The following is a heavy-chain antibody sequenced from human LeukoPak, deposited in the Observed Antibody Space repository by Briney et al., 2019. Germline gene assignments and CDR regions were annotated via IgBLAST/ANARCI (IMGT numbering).Heavy chain of an antibody. D-gene: IGHD6-13*01. V-gene: IGHV3-53*01. CDR1: GFTVSSNY. CDR2: IYSGGNT. J-gene: IGHJ4*02. Sequence: GGSLRLSCAASGFTVSSNYMSWVRQAPGKGLDWVSVIYSGGNTDYADSMKGRFTISRDNSKNTVYLQMNSLRAEDTAVYYCASRGPGIAATGTFFGSWGQGTLVTVSS. CDR3: ASRGPGIAATGTFFGS.